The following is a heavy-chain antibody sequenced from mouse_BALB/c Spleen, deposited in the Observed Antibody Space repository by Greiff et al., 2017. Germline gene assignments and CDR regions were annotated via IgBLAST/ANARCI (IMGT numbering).Heavy chain of an antibody. Sequence: QVQLQQSGAELVKPGASVKLSCKASGYTFTSYYMYWVKQRPGQGLEWIGEINPSNGGTNFNEKFKSKATLTVDKSSSTAYMQLSSLTSEDSAVYYCTRWGKIGYDDVAHYAMDYWGQGTSVTVSS. J-gene: IGHJ4*01. CDR3: TRWGKIGYDDVAHYAMDY. D-gene: IGHD2-14*01. CDR1: GYTFTSYY. V-gene: IGHV1S81*02. CDR2: INPSNGGT.